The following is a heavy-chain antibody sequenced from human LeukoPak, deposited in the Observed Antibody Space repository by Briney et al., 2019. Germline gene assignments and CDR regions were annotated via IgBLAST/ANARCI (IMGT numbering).Heavy chain of an antibody. CDR1: GFTFSNAW. Sequence: GGSLRLSCAASGFTFSNAWMSWVRQAPGKRLEWVGRIKSKTDGGTTDYAAPVKGRFTISRDDSKNTLYLQMNSLRAEDTAVYYCAKSPGYSYAYYFDYWGQGTLVTVSS. J-gene: IGHJ4*02. CDR2: IKSKTDGGTT. V-gene: IGHV3-15*01. CDR3: AKSPGYSYAYYFDY. D-gene: IGHD5-18*01.